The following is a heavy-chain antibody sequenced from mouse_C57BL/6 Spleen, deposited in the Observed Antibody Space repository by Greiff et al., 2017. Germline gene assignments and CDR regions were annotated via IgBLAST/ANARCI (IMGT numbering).Heavy chain of an antibody. CDR1: GYTFTSYW. V-gene: IGHV1-53*01. CDR2: INPSNGGT. Sequence: QVQLHQPGTELVKPGASVKLSCKASGYTFTSYWMHWVKQRPGQGLEWIGNINPSNGGTNYNEKFKSKATLTVDKSSSTAYMQLSSLTSEDSAVYYCARKGIYYGNYYYAMDYWGQGTSVTVSS. J-gene: IGHJ4*01. CDR3: ARKGIYYGNYYYAMDY. D-gene: IGHD2-1*01.